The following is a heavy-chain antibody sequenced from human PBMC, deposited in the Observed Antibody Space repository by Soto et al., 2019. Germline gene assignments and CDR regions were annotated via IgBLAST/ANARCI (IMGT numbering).Heavy chain of an antibody. CDR3: ARREISSSGINAFDI. J-gene: IGHJ3*02. CDR1: GYTFTGYY. CDR2: INPNSGGT. V-gene: IGHV1-2*04. Sequence: QMQLVQSGAEVKKPGASVKVSCKASGYTFTGYYMHWVRQAPGQGLEWMGWINPNSGGTNYAQKFQGWVTMTRDTSISTAYMELSRLRSDDTAVYYCARREISSSGINAFDIWGQGTMVTVSS. D-gene: IGHD3-22*01.